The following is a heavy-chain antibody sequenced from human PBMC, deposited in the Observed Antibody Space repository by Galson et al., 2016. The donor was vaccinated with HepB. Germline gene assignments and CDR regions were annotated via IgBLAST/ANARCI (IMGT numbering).Heavy chain of an antibody. CDR3: AKDGNVAKNYYYYGMDV. CDR2: ISYDGSNK. J-gene: IGHJ6*02. CDR1: GFTFSSYG. V-gene: IGHV3-30*18. D-gene: IGHD1-1*01. Sequence: SLRLSCAASGFTFSSYGMHWVRQAPGKGLEWVAVISYDGSNKYYADSVKGRFTISRDNSKKTLYLQMNSLRAEDTAVYYCAKDGNVAKNYYYYGMDVWGQGTTVTVSS.